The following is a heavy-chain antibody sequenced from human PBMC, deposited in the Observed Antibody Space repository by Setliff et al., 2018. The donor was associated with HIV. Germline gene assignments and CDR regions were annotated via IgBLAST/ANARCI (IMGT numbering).Heavy chain of an antibody. CDR2: INHSGST. CDR1: GGSFSGYY. V-gene: IGHV4-34*01. D-gene: IGHD3-10*01. Sequence: SETLSLTCAVYGGSFSGYYWSWIRQPPGKGLEWIGEINHSGSTNYNPSLKSRVTISVDTSKNQFSLKLSSVTAADTAVYYCARVTNVLLWFGELLFHYYFDYWGQGTLVTSPQ. J-gene: IGHJ4*02. CDR3: ARVTNVLLWFGELLFHYYFDY.